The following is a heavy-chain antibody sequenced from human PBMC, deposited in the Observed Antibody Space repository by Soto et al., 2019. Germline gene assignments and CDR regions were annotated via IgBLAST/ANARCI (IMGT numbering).Heavy chain of an antibody. CDR2: ISAYNGNT. CDR1: GYTFTSYG. CDR3: ARVVEWEAFDYYYYGMDV. D-gene: IGHD1-26*01. J-gene: IGHJ6*02. Sequence: GASVKVSCKASGYTFTSYGISWVRQAPGQGLEWMGWISAYNGNTNYAQKLQGRVAMTTDTSTSTAYMELRSLRSDDTAVYYCARVVEWEAFDYYYYGMDVWGQGTTVTVSS. V-gene: IGHV1-18*01.